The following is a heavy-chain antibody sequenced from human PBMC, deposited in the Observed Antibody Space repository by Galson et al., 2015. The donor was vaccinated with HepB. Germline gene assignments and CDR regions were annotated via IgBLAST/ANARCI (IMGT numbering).Heavy chain of an antibody. CDR2: IYYSGST. V-gene: IGHV4-31*02. CDR3: ARDSTYYCSSTNCPHGYFDL. J-gene: IGHJ2*01. Sequence: HPGKGLEWIGYIYYSGSTYYNPSLKSRVTISVDTSKNQFSLKLSSVTAADTAVYYCARDSTYYCSSTNCPHGYFDLWGRGTLVTVSS. D-gene: IGHD2-2*01.